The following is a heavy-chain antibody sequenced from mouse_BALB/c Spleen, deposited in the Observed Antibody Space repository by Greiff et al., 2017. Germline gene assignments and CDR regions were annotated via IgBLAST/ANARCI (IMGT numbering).Heavy chain of an antibody. Sequence: EVQLQESGPSLVKPSQTLSLTCSVTGDSITSGYWNWIRKFPGNKLEYMGYISYSGSTYYNPSLKSRISITRDTSKNQYYLQLNSVTTEDTATYYCARYSSGYEGYWYFDVWGAGTTVTVSS. CDR2: ISYSGST. CDR1: GDSITSGY. CDR3: ARYSSGYEGYWYFDV. D-gene: IGHD2-14*01. J-gene: IGHJ1*01. V-gene: IGHV3-8*02.